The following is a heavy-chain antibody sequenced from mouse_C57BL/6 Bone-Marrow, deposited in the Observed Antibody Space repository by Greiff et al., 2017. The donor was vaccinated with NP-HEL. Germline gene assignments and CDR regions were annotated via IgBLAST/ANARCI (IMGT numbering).Heavy chain of an antibody. J-gene: IGHJ2*01. V-gene: IGHV1-15*01. CDR3: TSLIYYYGSSYFDY. CDR2: IDPETGGT. D-gene: IGHD1-1*01. Sequence: QVQLKESGAELVRPGASVTLSCKASGYTFTDYEMHWVKQTPVHGLEWIGAIDPETGGTAYNQKFKGKAILTADKSSSTAYMELRSLTSEDSAVYYCTSLIYYYGSSYFDYWGQGTTLTVSS. CDR1: GYTFTDYE.